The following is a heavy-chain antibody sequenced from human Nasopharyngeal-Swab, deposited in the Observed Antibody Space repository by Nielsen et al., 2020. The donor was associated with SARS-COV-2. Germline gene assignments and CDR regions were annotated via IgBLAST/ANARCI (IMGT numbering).Heavy chain of an antibody. CDR2: IYYSGST. Sequence: SETLSLTYTVSGGSISSYYWSWIRQPPGKGLEWIGYIYYSGSTNYNPSLKSRVTISVDTSKNQFSLKLSSVTAADTAVYYCARDRSSWRYWGQGTLVTVSS. V-gene: IGHV4-59*01. J-gene: IGHJ4*02. CDR1: GGSISSYY. D-gene: IGHD6-13*01. CDR3: ARDRSSWRY.